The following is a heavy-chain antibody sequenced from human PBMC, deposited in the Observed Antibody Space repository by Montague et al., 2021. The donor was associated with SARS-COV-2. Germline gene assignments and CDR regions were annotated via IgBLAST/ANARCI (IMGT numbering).Heavy chain of an antibody. V-gene: IGHV4-39*07. Sequence: SETLSLTCTVSGGSISSSSSYWGWIRQPPGMGLEWIGSIYYSGSTYYNPSVKSRITISVDTSKNQFSLRLTSVTAADTAVYYCARDIRIPMLIVIQGYGMDVWGQGTTVTVSS. J-gene: IGHJ6*02. D-gene: IGHD3-22*01. CDR3: ARDIRIPMLIVIQGYGMDV. CDR1: GGSISSSSSY. CDR2: IYYSGST.